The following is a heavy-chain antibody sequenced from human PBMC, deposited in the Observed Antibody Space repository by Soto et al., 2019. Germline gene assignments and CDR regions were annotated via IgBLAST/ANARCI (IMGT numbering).Heavy chain of an antibody. CDR1: GGAIGSSSYY. Sequence: PSETLSLTCSVSGGAIGSSSYYFCWICQPPGNGLEWIGSLYYTGTTYYNSSLKSRVTISADKSQNQFSLRLSSVTAADTAVYYCGAYCSRTSCYDWFDPWGQGTLVTVSS. D-gene: IGHD2-2*01. V-gene: IGHV4-39*01. J-gene: IGHJ5*02. CDR2: LYYTGTT. CDR3: GAYCSRTSCYDWFDP.